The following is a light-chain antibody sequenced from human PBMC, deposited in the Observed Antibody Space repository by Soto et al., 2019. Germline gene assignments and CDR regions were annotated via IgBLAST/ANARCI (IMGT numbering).Light chain of an antibody. CDR3: AAWDDSRSGHVV. CDR2: RNN. CDR1: SSNIGSNY. V-gene: IGLV1-47*01. J-gene: IGLJ2*01. Sequence: QLVLTQPPSASGTHGQRVTISCSGSSSNIGSNYVYWYQQLPGTAPKLLIYRNNQRPSGVPDRFSGSKSGTSASLAISGLRSEDEADDYCAAWDDSRSGHVVFGGGTKVTVL.